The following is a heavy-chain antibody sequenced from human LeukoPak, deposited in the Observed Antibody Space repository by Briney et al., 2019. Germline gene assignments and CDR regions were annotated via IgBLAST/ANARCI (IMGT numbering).Heavy chain of an antibody. V-gene: IGHV3-53*01. CDR2: IYSAGDT. Sequence: GGSLRLSCAASGFTVSSNYMSWVRQAPGKGLEWVSVIYSAGDTSYADSVKGRFTISRDNSKNTLYLQMDSLRAEDTAAYYCVRGYSSTLFDYWGQGTLVTVSS. D-gene: IGHD2-2*01. J-gene: IGHJ4*02. CDR3: VRGYSSTLFDY. CDR1: GFTVSSNY.